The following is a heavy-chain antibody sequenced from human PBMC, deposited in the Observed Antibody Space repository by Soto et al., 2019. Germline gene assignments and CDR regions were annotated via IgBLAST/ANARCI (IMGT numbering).Heavy chain of an antibody. Sequence: PSETLSLTCTFSGGSVNSGTDYWSWIRQPPGKGLEWIGYTSNSGSAKYNPSLKSRVTITTDTSTNHFSLKLTSVTVADTAVYYCARVRCLSEYDILTGYDIFDQWGGEPLVTVP. CDR2: TSNSGSA. CDR3: ARVRCLSEYDILTGYDIFDQ. CDR1: GGSVNSGTDY. D-gene: IGHD3-9*01. J-gene: IGHJ4*02. V-gene: IGHV4-61*03.